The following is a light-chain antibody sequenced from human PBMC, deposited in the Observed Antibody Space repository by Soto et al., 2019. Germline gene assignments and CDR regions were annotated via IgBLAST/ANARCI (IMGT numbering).Light chain of an antibody. Sequence: EIVLTQSPGTLSLSPGERATLSCRASQSVGSSYLAWYQQKPGQAPRLLTFGTSNRATGIPDRFSGSGSGTDFTLTISILEPEDFAVYYCQQFGSSVYTFGQGTKLEIK. J-gene: IGKJ2*01. CDR3: QQFGSSVYT. CDR2: GTS. CDR1: QSVGSSY. V-gene: IGKV3-20*01.